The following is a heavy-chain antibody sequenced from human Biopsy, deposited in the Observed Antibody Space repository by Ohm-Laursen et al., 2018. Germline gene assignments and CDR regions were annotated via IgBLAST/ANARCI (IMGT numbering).Heavy chain of an antibody. J-gene: IGHJ3*01. CDR3: ARLNSGTYDASDR. CDR1: GFAFNLYE. D-gene: IGHD1-26*01. V-gene: IGHV3-48*03. Sequence: SLRLSCAASGFAFNLYEMNWVRQAPGKGMEWISYIYGGGNPVSYADSVKGRFTISRDNAHNSLYLHMNSLRAEDTAVYYCARLNSGTYDASDRWGQGTMVIVSS. CDR2: IYGGGNPV.